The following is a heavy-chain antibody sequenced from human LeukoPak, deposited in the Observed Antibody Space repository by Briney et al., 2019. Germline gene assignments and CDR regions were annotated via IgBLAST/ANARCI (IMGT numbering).Heavy chain of an antibody. V-gene: IGHV3-7*01. D-gene: IGHD6-13*01. J-gene: IGHJ4*02. CDR2: MKYDGSEK. Sequence: GGSLRLSCAASGFTFSSYWMSWVRLAPGKGLEWVANMKYDGSEKYYADSVKGRFTISRDNAKNSLYLQMNSLRAEDTAVYYCARDIEAAGLFLDYWGQGTLVTVSS. CDR3: ARDIEAAGLFLDY. CDR1: GFTFSSYW.